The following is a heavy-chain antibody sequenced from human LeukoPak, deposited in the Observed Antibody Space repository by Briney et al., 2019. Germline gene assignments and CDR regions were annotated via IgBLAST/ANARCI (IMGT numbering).Heavy chain of an antibody. CDR2: ISSSSSYI. CDR3: ARGMGITMIDY. Sequence: GGSLRLSCAASGFTFSIYSMNWVRQAPGKGLEWVSSISSSSSYIYYADSVKGRFTISRDNAKNSLYLQMNSLRAEDTAVYYCARGMGITMIDYWGQGTLVTVSS. CDR1: GFTFSIYS. J-gene: IGHJ4*02. V-gene: IGHV3-21*01. D-gene: IGHD3-22*01.